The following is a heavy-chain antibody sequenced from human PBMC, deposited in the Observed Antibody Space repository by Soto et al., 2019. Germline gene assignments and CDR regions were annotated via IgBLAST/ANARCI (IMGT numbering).Heavy chain of an antibody. CDR2: ISDASRAI. D-gene: IGHD1-1*01. V-gene: IGHV3-48*02. CDR1: GFTFRSYS. J-gene: IGHJ4*02. Sequence: EMQLVESGGDLVQRGGSVRLSCAASGFTFRSYSMNWVRQAPGKGLEWISYISDASRAIYYTDSVKGRFTISRDDAKNSLYLQMDGLRDEDTAVYSCASLQLGREKTFDLWGQGTRVTVSA. CDR3: ASLQLGREKTFDL.